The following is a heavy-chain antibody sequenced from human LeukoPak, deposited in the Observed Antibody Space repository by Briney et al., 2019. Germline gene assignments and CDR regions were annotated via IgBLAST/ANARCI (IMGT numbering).Heavy chain of an antibody. CDR1: GYTFNFYD. Sequence: ASVKVSCKASGYTFNFYDIHWVRQAAGQGLEWMGWMNPHSDNTGYAQKFLGRITLTRNTSTSVAYMELTSLRSEDTAVYYCARGRRDVFDIWGQGTTVTVSS. V-gene: IGHV1-8*03. CDR2: MNPHSDNT. J-gene: IGHJ3*02. CDR3: ARGRRDVFDI.